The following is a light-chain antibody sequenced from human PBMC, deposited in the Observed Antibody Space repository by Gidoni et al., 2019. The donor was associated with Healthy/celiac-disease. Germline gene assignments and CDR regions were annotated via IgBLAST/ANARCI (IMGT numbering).Light chain of an antibody. CDR2: YDS. V-gene: IGLV3-21*04. J-gene: IGLJ3*02. Sequence: SHVLTQTPSVSVAPGKTARITCGGNNIGSKSVHWYQQKPGQAPVLVIYYDSDRPSGIPERFSGSNSGNTATLTISRVEAGDEADYYCQVWDSSSDHWVFGGGTKLTVL. CDR3: QVWDSSSDHWV. CDR1: NIGSKS.